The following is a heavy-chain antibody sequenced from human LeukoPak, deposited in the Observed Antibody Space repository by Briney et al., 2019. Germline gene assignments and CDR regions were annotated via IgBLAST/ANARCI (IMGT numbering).Heavy chain of an antibody. CDR1: GFTYSSYA. Sequence: GGSLRLSCAASGFTYSSYAMSWVRQAPGKGLEWVSAISGSGGSTYYADSVKGRFTISRDNSKNTLYLQMSSLRAEDTAVYYCAKEWRYYDSSGYENWGQGTLVTVSS. J-gene: IGHJ4*02. CDR3: AKEWRYYDSSGYEN. CDR2: ISGSGGST. D-gene: IGHD3-22*01. V-gene: IGHV3-23*01.